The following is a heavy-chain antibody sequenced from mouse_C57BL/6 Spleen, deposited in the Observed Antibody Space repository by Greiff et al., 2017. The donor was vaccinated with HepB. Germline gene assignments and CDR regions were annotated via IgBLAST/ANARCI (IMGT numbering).Heavy chain of an antibody. Sequence: VQLQQSGAELARPGASVKLSCKASGYTFTSYGISWVKQRTGQGLEWIGEIYPRSGNTYYNEKFKGKATLTADKSSSTAYMELSSLASEDSAVYFCAILGYYGGSYAMDYWGQGASVTVAS. V-gene: IGHV1-81*01. J-gene: IGHJ4*01. CDR3: AILGYYGGSYAMDY. CDR2: IYPRSGNT. D-gene: IGHD1-1*01. CDR1: GYTFTSYG.